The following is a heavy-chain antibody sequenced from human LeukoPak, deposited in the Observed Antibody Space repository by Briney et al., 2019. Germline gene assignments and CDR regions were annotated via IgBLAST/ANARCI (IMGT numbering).Heavy chain of an antibody. V-gene: IGHV3-23*01. D-gene: IGHD4-17*01. Sequence: GGSLRLSCAASGFTFSSYVMSWVRQAPGKGLEWVSLISGNDGSTYYADSVKGRFTISRDNSKNTLYLQMSSLRADDTAVYYCARRSVTTFDYWGQGTLVTVSS. CDR1: GFTFSSYV. J-gene: IGHJ4*02. CDR2: ISGNDGST. CDR3: ARRSVTTFDY.